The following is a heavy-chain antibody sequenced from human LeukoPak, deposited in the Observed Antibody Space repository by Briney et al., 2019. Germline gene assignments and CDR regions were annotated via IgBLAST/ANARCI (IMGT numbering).Heavy chain of an antibody. CDR1: GFTFSSYA. D-gene: IGHD3-22*01. J-gene: IGHJ4*02. CDR2: ISGSGGST. Sequence: GGPLRLSCAASGFTFSSYAMSWVRQAPGKALDWVSAISGSGGSTYYAYSVKGRFTISRDNSKNTLYLQMNSLRAEDTAVYYCAKAETYYYDSSGYLVDYWGQGTLVTVSS. CDR3: AKAETYYYDSSGYLVDY. V-gene: IGHV3-23*01.